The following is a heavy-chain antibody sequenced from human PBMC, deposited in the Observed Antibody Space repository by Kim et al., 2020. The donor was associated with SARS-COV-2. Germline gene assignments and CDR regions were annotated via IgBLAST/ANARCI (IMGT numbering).Heavy chain of an antibody. CDR2: IKSKTDGGTT. CDR3: TTDNLRNGWQWLVRGGY. D-gene: IGHD6-19*01. J-gene: IGHJ4*02. CDR1: GFTFSNAW. V-gene: IGHV3-15*01. Sequence: GGSLRLSCAASGFTFSNAWMSWVRQAPGKGLEWVGRIKSKTDGGTTDYAAPVKGRFTISRDDSKNTLYLQMNSLKTEDTAVYYCTTDNLRNGWQWLVRGGYWGQGTLVAVSS.